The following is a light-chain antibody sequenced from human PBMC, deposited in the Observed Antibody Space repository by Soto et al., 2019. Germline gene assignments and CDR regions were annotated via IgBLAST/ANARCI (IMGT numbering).Light chain of an antibody. CDR2: QVT. V-gene: IGLV2-8*01. J-gene: IGLJ1*01. CDR3: NSYVGSNNYV. Sequence: QSALTQPPSASGSPGQSVTISCIGTASDIGRYNYVSWYQHHPGKAPQLIIYQVTKRPSGVPDRFSGAKSGNTASLTVPGLQADDEADYYCNSYVGSNNYVFGTGTKVTVL. CDR1: ASDIGRYNY.